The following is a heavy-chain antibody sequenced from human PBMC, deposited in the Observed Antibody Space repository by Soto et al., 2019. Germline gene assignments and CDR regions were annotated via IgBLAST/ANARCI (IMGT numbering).Heavy chain of an antibody. CDR1: GFSLSNARMG. Sequence: QVTLKESGPVLVKPTETLTLTCTVSGFSLSNARMGVSWIRQPPGKALEWLAHIFANDEESYNTSLRSRPTVSTXTXKXKVVLTMTNIDPVDPATYYCARMGDYYANAGDAFDLWGQRTRVTVSS. J-gene: IGHJ3*01. CDR3: ARMGDYYANAGDAFDL. V-gene: IGHV2-26*01. CDR2: IFANDEE. D-gene: IGHD3-10*01.